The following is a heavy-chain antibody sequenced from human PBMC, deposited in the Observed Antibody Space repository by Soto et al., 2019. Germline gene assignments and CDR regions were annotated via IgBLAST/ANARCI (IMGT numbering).Heavy chain of an antibody. CDR3: ARGKGMEENYYYYGLDI. Sequence: QVQVVQSGAEVKKPGASVKVSYKASGYTFSTYAMHWVRQAPGQSLEWMGWINGGTGQTRYSQRFQDRVNITRDTPASTANMELTSLTSEDTAVYYCARGKGMEENYYYYGLDIWGQGTKVNVSS. V-gene: IGHV1-3*01. D-gene: IGHD1-1*01. CDR2: INGGTGQT. J-gene: IGHJ6*02. CDR1: GYTFSTYA.